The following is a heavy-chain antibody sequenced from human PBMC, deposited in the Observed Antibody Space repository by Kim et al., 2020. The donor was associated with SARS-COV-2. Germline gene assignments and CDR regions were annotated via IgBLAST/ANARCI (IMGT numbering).Heavy chain of an antibody. CDR3: ARDPRGSGWYWFDP. J-gene: IGHJ5*02. D-gene: IGHD6-19*01. Sequence: GGSLRLSCAASGFTFSSYSMNWVRQAPGKGLEWVSYISSSSSTIYYADSVKGRFTISRDNAKNSLYLQMNSLRDEDTAVYYCARDPRGSGWYWFDPWGQGTLVTVSS. V-gene: IGHV3-48*02. CDR1: GFTFSSYS. CDR2: ISSSSSTI.